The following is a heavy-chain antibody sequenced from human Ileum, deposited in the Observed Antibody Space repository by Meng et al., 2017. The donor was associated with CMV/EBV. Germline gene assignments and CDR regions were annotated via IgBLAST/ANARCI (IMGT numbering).Heavy chain of an antibody. CDR2: INHSGST. CDR1: GGSFSGYY. D-gene: IGHD1-26*01. V-gene: IGHV4-34*01. J-gene: IGHJ4*02. Sequence: QVQLQQWGAGLLKPSETLSLTCAVYGGSFSGYYWSWIRQPPGKGLEWIGEINHSGSTNYNPSLKSRVTISLHATQKQFSLRLTSVTAADSAVYFCARDLTNKWFYYWGQGTLVTVSS. CDR3: ARDLTNKWFYY.